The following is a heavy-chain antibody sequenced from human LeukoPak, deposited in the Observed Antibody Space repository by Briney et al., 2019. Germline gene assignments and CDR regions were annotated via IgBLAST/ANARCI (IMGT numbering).Heavy chain of an antibody. CDR3: ARLFSPRWKYDYVWGSYRYTSVYFDY. CDR1: GDSISSSGYY. CDR2: INHSGST. J-gene: IGHJ4*02. V-gene: IGHV4-39*07. D-gene: IGHD3-16*02. Sequence: SETLSLTCTVSGDSISSSGYYWGWIRQPPGKGLEWIGEINHSGSTNYNPSLKSRVTISVDTSKNQFSLKLSSVTAADTAVYYCARLFSPRWKYDYVWGSYRYTSVYFDYWGQGTLVTVSS.